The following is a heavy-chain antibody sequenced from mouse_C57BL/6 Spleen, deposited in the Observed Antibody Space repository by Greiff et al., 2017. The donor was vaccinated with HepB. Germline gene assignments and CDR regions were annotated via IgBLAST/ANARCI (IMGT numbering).Heavy chain of an antibody. CDR3: ARTQDWYFDV. J-gene: IGHJ1*03. CDR1: GYTFTSYW. Sequence: QVQLKEPGAELVKPGASVKLSCKASGYTFTSYWMQWVKQRPGQGLEWIGEIDPSDSYTNYNQKFKGKATLTVDTSSSTAYMQLSSLTSEDSAVYYCARTQDWYFDVWGTGTTVTVSS. CDR2: IDPSDSYT. V-gene: IGHV1-50*01.